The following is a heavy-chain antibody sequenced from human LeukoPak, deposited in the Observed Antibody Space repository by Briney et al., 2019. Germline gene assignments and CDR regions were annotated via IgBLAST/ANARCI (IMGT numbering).Heavy chain of an antibody. V-gene: IGHV1-2*02. CDR3: ARGDVYNDC. D-gene: IGHD5-24*01. CDR2: IYPESGGT. Sequence: GASVKVSCKASGYTFTAYYMHWVRQAPGQELEWMGWIYPESGGTNYAQKFQGRVTMTRDTSISTTYMELSRLTSDDTAVYYCARGDVYNDCWGQGTLVAVSS. CDR1: GYTFTAYY. J-gene: IGHJ4*02.